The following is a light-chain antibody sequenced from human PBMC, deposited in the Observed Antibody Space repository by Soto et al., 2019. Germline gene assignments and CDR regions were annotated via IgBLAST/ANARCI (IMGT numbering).Light chain of an antibody. V-gene: IGLV2-14*03. CDR3: TSYTNSGTYI. CDR1: SSDVGCYYF. Sequence: QSVLTQPASVSGSPGQSITISCTGTSSDVGCYYFVSWYQHHPGKVPKLIIFDVNNRPSGISNRFSGSKSDNTASLTFSGLQAEDEADYYCTSYTNSGTYILGTGTKVTVL. J-gene: IGLJ1*01. CDR2: DVN.